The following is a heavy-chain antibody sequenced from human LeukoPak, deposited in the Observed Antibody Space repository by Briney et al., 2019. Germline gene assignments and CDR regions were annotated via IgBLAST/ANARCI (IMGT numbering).Heavy chain of an antibody. J-gene: IGHJ4*02. Sequence: GGSLRLSCAASGFTFSSYGMHWVRQAPGKGLEWVAFIRYDGSNKYYADSVKGRFTISRDNSKNTLYLQMNSLRAEDTAVYYCARGSRAAAPLFDYWGQGTLVTVSS. CDR2: IRYDGSNK. D-gene: IGHD2-2*01. V-gene: IGHV3-30*02. CDR3: ARGSRAAAPLFDY. CDR1: GFTFSSYG.